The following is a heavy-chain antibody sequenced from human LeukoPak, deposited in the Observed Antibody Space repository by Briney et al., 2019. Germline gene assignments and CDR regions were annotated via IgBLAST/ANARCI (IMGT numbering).Heavy chain of an antibody. J-gene: IGHJ6*03. V-gene: IGHV1-69*13. Sequence: SVKVSCKASGSTFSRFAMSWVRRAPRQGLEWMGGIIPILGTANYAQKFQGRVTITADESTSTAYMELRSLRSDDTAVYYCARVPTTQWELLPFYYYMDVWGKGTTVTVSS. CDR1: GSTFSRFA. CDR2: IIPILGTA. CDR3: ARVPTTQWELLPFYYYMDV. D-gene: IGHD1-26*01.